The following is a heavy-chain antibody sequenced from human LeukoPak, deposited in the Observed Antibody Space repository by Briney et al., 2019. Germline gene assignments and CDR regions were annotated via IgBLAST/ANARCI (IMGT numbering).Heavy chain of an antibody. CDR1: GFTFDDYA. D-gene: IGHD5-18*01. CDR3: AKDIRDGVQLWLIGGYAFDI. CDR2: ISWNGGSI. J-gene: IGHJ3*02. Sequence: PGRSLRLSCAASGFTFDDYAMHWVRQAPGKGLEWVSGISWNGGSIGYADSVKGRFTISRDNAKNSLYLQMNSLRAEDTALYYCAKDIRDGVQLWLIGGYAFDIWGQGTMVTVSS. V-gene: IGHV3-9*01.